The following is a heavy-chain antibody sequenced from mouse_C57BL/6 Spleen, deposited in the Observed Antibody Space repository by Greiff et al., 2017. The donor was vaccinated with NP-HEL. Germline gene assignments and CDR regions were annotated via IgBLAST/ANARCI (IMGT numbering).Heavy chain of an antibody. Sequence: EVKLVESGPELVKPGASVKISCKASGYSFTGYYMNWVKQSPEKSLEWIGEINPSTGGTTYNQKFKAKATLTVDKSSSTAYMQLKSLTSEDSAVYYCARARGYSSLDYWGQGTTLTVSS. CDR1: GYSFTGYY. V-gene: IGHV1-42*01. CDR3: ARARGYSSLDY. J-gene: IGHJ2*01. D-gene: IGHD2-3*01. CDR2: INPSTGGT.